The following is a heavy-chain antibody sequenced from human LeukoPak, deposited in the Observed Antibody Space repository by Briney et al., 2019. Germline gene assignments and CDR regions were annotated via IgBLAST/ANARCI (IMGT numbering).Heavy chain of an antibody. Sequence: ASVKVSCTASGGTFSRYAISWVRQAPGQGLEWMGGIIPIFGTANYAQKFQGRVMITADESTSTAYMELSSLRSDDTAVYYCARDLDFWSGRRSMDVWGQGTTVTVSS. CDR2: IIPIFGTA. V-gene: IGHV1-69*13. D-gene: IGHD3-3*01. CDR1: GGTFSRYA. J-gene: IGHJ6*02. CDR3: ARDLDFWSGRRSMDV.